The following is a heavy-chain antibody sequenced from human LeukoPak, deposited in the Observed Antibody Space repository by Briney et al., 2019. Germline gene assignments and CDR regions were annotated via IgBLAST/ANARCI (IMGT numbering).Heavy chain of an antibody. Sequence: PGGTLRLSCAASGFTFSSYGMSWVRQAPGKGLEWVSAISGSGGSTYYADSVKGRFTISRDNAKNSLYLQMNSLRAEDTAVYYCARDPSYYDILTGYGDDAFDIWGQGTMVTVSS. CDR2: ISGSGGST. CDR1: GFTFSSYG. J-gene: IGHJ3*02. CDR3: ARDPSYYDILTGYGDDAFDI. V-gene: IGHV3-23*01. D-gene: IGHD3-9*01.